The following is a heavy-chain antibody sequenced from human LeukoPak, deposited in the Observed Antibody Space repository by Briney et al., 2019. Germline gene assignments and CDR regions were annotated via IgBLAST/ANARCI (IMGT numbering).Heavy chain of an antibody. CDR1: GGPISSYY. J-gene: IGHJ3*02. Sequence: SETLSLTCTVSGGPISSYYWSWIRQPPGKGLEWIGYIYYSGSTNYNPSLKSRVTISVDTSKNQFSLKLSSVTAADTAVYYCARVRSSWYAFDIWGQGTMVTVSS. CDR3: ARVRSSWYAFDI. V-gene: IGHV4-59*01. CDR2: IYYSGST. D-gene: IGHD6-13*01.